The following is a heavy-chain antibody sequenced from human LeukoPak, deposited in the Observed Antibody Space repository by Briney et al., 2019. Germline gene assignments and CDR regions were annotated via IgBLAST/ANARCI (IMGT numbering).Heavy chain of an antibody. CDR3: ARQVSSSSRWFDP. J-gene: IGHJ5*02. Sequence: SETLSLTCTVSGGSISGYYWSWIRQPPGKGLEWIGYIYTSGSTNYNPSLKSRVTISVDTSKNQFSLKLSSVTAADTAVYYCARQVSSSSRWFDPWGQGTLVTVSS. CDR1: GGSISGYY. V-gene: IGHV4-4*09. D-gene: IGHD6-6*01. CDR2: IYTSGST.